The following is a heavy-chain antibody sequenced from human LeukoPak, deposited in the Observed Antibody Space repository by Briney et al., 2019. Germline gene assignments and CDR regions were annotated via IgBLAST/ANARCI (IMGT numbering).Heavy chain of an antibody. CDR1: GYTFTSFY. CDR2: INPSGGST. Sequence: ASVKVSCKASGYTFTSFYMQWVRQAPGQGLEWMGIINPSGGSTSYAQKFQGRVTMTRDMSTSTVYMELSSLRSEDTAVYYCQTQDPTNFDYWGQGTLVTVSS. CDR3: QTQDPTNFDY. V-gene: IGHV1-46*01. D-gene: IGHD5-12*01. J-gene: IGHJ4*02.